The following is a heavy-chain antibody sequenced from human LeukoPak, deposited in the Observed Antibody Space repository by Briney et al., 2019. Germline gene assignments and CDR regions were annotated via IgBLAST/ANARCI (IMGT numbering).Heavy chain of an antibody. V-gene: IGHV4-39*07. CDR1: GGSISSSSYY. J-gene: IGHJ4*02. Sequence: PSETLSLTCTVSGGSISSSSYYWGWIRQPPGKGLEWIGSIYYSGSTYYNPSLKSRVTISLDTSKNQFSLKLSSVTAADTPVYYCARAVYAIVQLDYWGRGTLVTVPS. CDR2: IYYSGST. D-gene: IGHD2-8*01. CDR3: ARAVYAIVQLDY.